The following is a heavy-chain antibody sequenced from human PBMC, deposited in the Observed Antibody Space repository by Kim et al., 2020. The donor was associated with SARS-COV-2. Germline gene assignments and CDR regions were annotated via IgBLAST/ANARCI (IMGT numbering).Heavy chain of an antibody. D-gene: IGHD3-16*01. CDR3: TNSIMITFVGPDY. Sequence: YAAPVKGRFTISRDDSKNTLYLQMNSLKTEDTAVYYCTNSIMITFVGPDYWGQGTLVTVSS. J-gene: IGHJ4*02. V-gene: IGHV3-15*01.